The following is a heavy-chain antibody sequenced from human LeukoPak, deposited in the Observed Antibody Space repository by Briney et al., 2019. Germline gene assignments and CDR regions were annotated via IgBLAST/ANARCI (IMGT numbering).Heavy chain of an antibody. Sequence: GGSLRLSCAASGLTLSDHYMDWVRQAPGKGLEWVSYISSSGSTIYYADSVKGRFTISRDNAKNSLYLQMNSLRAEDTAVYYCARGEGTTVTTSDYWGQGTLVTVSS. J-gene: IGHJ4*02. CDR2: ISSSGSTI. CDR1: GLTLSDHY. D-gene: IGHD4-11*01. V-gene: IGHV3-11*04. CDR3: ARGEGTTVTTSDY.